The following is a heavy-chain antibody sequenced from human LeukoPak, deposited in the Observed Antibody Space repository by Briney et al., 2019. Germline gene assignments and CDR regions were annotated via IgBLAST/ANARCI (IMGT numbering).Heavy chain of an antibody. CDR1: GXTFSSYA. Sequence: GGSLRLSCAASGXTFSSYAMSWVRQAPGKGLEWVSAITGGGHSTYYADSVKGRFTISRDNSKNTLYLQLNSLTAEDTAIYYCTTYTVTPRHFDYWGQGTLVTVSS. CDR2: ITGGGHST. V-gene: IGHV3-23*01. D-gene: IGHD4-17*01. J-gene: IGHJ4*02. CDR3: TTYTVTPRHFDY.